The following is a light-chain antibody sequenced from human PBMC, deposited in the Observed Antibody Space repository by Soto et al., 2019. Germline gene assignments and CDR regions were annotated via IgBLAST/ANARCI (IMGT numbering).Light chain of an antibody. V-gene: IGKV3-15*01. CDR1: QSVTSN. CDR2: YAS. Sequence: EIVMTQSPATLSVSPGERATLSCRASQSVTSNLAWYQHKPGQAPRLLISYASSGATGFPARFSGSGSGTESTLTINNLQSEDCAIYYCQQYHRWPVTFGGGTKVDIK. CDR3: QQYHRWPVT. J-gene: IGKJ4*01.